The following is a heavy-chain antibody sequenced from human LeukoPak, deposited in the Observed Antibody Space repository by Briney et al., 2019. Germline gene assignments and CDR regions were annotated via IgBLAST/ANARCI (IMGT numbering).Heavy chain of an antibody. CDR3: ARADSYVVVVAATGYFDY. Sequence: GGSLRLSCAASGFTFSSYSMNWVRQAPGKGLEWVSSISSSSSYIYYADSVKGRFTISRDNAKNSLYLQMNSLRAEDTAVYYCARADSYVVVVAATGYFDYWGQGTPVTVSS. D-gene: IGHD2-15*01. V-gene: IGHV3-21*01. CDR2: ISSSSSYI. CDR1: GFTFSSYS. J-gene: IGHJ4*02.